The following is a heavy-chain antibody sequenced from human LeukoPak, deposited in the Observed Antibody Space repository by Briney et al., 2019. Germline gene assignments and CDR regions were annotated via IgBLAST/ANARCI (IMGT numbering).Heavy chain of an antibody. V-gene: IGHV4-4*07. CDR1: GGSISRYY. CDR3: ARRPYSSSWYNWFDP. Sequence: SETLSLTCTVSGGSISRYYWSWIRQPAGKGLEWIGRVYTSGSTTYNPSLKSRVTMSIDTSKNQFSLKVSSVTAADTAVYYCARRPYSSSWYNWFDPWGQGTLVTVSS. CDR2: VYTSGST. J-gene: IGHJ5*02. D-gene: IGHD6-13*01.